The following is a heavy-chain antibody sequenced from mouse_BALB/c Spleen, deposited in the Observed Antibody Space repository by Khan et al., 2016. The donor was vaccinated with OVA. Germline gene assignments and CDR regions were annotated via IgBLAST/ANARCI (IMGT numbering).Heavy chain of an antibody. Sequence: QVQLQQSGAELAKPGASVKMSCKASGYTFTTYWMHWVKQRPGQGLEWIGYIDPSSDYTEYNQKFKDKATLTPDKSYRTAYIQLSSLISKDSAVLYCARRRLFGIFADWGQGTLVTVSA. CDR3: ARRRLFGIFAD. D-gene: IGHD1-1*02. V-gene: IGHV1-7*01. CDR1: GYTFTTYW. J-gene: IGHJ3*01. CDR2: IDPSSDYT.